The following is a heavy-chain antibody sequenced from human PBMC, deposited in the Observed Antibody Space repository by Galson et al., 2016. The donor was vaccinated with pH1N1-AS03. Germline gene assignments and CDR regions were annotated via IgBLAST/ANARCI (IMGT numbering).Heavy chain of an antibody. J-gene: IGHJ4*02. V-gene: IGHV3-30*03. Sequence: SLRLSCAVSGFTFSGYGMHWVRQAPGKGLEWVAVISYDESHRYYADSVKGRFTISRDNTKNTLYLQMNSLRVEDTAVYFCARGRGYGQYYFDYWGQGTLVTVSS. CDR3: ARGRGYGQYYFDY. CDR2: ISYDESHR. CDR1: GFTFSGYG. D-gene: IGHD3-10*01.